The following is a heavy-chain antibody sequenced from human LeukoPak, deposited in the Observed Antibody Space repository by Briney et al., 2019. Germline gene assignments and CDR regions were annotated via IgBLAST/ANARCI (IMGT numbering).Heavy chain of an antibody. CDR2: INPNSGGT. Sequence: GASVKVSCKASGYTFTGYYMHWVRQAPGQGLEWMGWINPNSGGTNYAQKFQGRVTMTRDTSISTAYMELSRLRSDDTAVYYCARATPLRYYDFWSGNRWFDPWGQGTLVTVSS. D-gene: IGHD3-3*01. J-gene: IGHJ5*02. V-gene: IGHV1-2*02. CDR3: ARATPLRYYDFWSGNRWFDP. CDR1: GYTFTGYY.